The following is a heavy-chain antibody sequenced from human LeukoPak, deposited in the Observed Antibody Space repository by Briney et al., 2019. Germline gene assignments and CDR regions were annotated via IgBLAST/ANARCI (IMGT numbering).Heavy chain of an antibody. V-gene: IGHV4-31*03. J-gene: IGHJ5*02. CDR3: ARSPPGRYCSSTSCQLDRFDP. D-gene: IGHD2-2*01. CDR1: GGSISRGGYY. Sequence: SETLSLTCTVSGGSISRGGYYWGWIRQHPGKGLEWIGYICYSESTYYNPSLKSRVTISVDTPKNQFPLKLSSVTAADTAVYYCARSPPGRYCSSTSCQLDRFDPWGQGTLVTVSS. CDR2: ICYSEST.